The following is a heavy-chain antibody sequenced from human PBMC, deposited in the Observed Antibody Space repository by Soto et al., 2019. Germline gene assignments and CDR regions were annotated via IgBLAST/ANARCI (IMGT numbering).Heavy chain of an antibody. Sequence: QITLKESGPTLVKPTQTLTLTCTLSGFSLSTSGVGVGWFRQPPGKALEWLALIYWDDDKRYSPFLKSRLTITKDTSKNQVVLTLTNMDPVDTATYYCALKGDGYRGFKYWGQGTLVTVSS. CDR2: IYWDDDK. CDR3: ALKGDGYRGFKY. V-gene: IGHV2-5*02. J-gene: IGHJ4*02. CDR1: GFSLSTSGVG. D-gene: IGHD5-12*01.